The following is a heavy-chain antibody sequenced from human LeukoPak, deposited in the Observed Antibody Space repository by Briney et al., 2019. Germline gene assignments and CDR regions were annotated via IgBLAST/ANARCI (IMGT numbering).Heavy chain of an antibody. CDR2: ISSSGSTI. J-gene: IGHJ4*02. Sequence: GGSLRLSCAASGFTFSSYEMNWVRQAPGKGLEWVSYISSSGSTIYYADSVKGRFTISRDNAKKSLYLQMNSLRAKDTAVYYCASGHCSSTSCYPFDYWGQGTLVTVSS. V-gene: IGHV3-48*03. CDR3: ASGHCSSTSCYPFDY. D-gene: IGHD2-2*01. CDR1: GFTFSSYE.